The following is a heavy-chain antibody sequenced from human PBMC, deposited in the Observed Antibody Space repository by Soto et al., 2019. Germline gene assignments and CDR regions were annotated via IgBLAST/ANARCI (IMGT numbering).Heavy chain of an antibody. CDR1: GFSLTTPGEG. CDR3: ARIYTSGFYNWFDP. J-gene: IGHJ5*02. D-gene: IGHD6-19*01. V-gene: IGHV2-5*01. Sequence: QITLRESGPTLVKPTQTLTLTCTFSGFSLTTPGEGVGWIRQPPGKALEWVAVIYSNNHKRVTPSLETRVGITKDTSKSQVVLTMTNMDPVDTGTYYCARIYTSGFYNWFDPWGQGTLVTVSS. CDR2: IYSNNHK.